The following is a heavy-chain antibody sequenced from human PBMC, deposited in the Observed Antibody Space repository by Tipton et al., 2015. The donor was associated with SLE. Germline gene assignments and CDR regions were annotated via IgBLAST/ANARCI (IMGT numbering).Heavy chain of an antibody. CDR3: AREKENTGWFWLNAFDV. D-gene: IGHD6-19*01. V-gene: IGHV4-39*02. CDR2: IYYSGTT. Sequence: TLSLTCTVSGGSISSSSYYWGWIRQPPGKGLEWIGSIYYSGTTYYNPPLKSRVSISVDTSKAHFSLNLNSVTAADTAIYYCAREKENTGWFWLNAFDVWGRGTLVTVSS. CDR1: GGSISSSSYY. J-gene: IGHJ3*01.